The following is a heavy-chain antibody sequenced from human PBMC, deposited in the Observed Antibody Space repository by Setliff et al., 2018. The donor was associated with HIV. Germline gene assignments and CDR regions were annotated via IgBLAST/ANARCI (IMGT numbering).Heavy chain of an antibody. Sequence: PSETLSLTCNVSGGSISGSSYYWGWIRQPPGKGREWIGSIYSSGSTYYNPSLKSRVSISVDTSKNQFSLKLRSVTAADTAVYYCATSAESGFGIHWGVFNIWGQGTRVTVS. V-gene: IGHV4-39*01. J-gene: IGHJ3*02. CDR1: GGSISGSSYY. CDR2: IYSSGST. D-gene: IGHD3-10*01. CDR3: ATSAESGFGIHWGVFNI.